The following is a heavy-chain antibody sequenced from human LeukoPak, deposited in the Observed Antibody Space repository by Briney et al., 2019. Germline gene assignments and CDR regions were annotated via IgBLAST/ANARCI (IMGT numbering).Heavy chain of an antibody. CDR1: GFTFSSYS. CDR2: ISSSSSYI. J-gene: IGHJ6*03. V-gene: IGHV3-21*01. Sequence: TPGGSLRLSCAASGFTFSSYSMNWVRQAPGKGLEWVSSISSSSSYIYYADSVKGRFTISRDNAKNSLYLQMNSLRAEDTAVYYCARKNYGSGSYYNRAPYYMDVWGKGTTVTISS. D-gene: IGHD3-10*01. CDR3: ARKNYGSGSYYNRAPYYMDV.